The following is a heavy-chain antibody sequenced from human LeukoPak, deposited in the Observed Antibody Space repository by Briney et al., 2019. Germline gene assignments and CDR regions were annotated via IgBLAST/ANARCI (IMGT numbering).Heavy chain of an antibody. V-gene: IGHV3-66*01. J-gene: IGHJ4*02. D-gene: IGHD1/OR15-1a*01. CDR1: GITVSSNY. CDR3: ARSNCNSCYLGVWYYFDY. CDR2: MYSDSRT. Sequence: GGSLRLSCAASGITVSSNYMSWVHQAPGKGLEWVSVMYSDSRTYYADSVKGRFTISRDNSKNTLYLEMNSLRAEDTAVYYCARSNCNSCYLGVWYYFDYWGQGALVTVSS.